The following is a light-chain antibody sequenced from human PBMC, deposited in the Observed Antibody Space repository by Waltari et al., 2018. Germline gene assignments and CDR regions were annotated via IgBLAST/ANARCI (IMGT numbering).Light chain of an antibody. CDR1: PSVSNY. J-gene: IGKJ5*01. CDR3: QQRSNWPQIT. Sequence: DIVLKLSPATLSLPPGERATLSCKPSPSVSNYLAWYQQKPGQAPRLLIYDASNRDTGIPARFSGSGSGTDFTLTISSLEPEDFAVYYCQQRSNWPQITFGQGTRLEIK. CDR2: DAS. V-gene: IGKV3-11*01.